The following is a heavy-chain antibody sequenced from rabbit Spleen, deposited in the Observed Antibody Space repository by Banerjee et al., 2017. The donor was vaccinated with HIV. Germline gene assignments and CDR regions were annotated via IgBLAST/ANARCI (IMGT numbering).Heavy chain of an antibody. D-gene: IGHD6-1*01. CDR3: ARDRDSDSVYQLYYFDF. Sequence: QSLEESGGGLVQPEGSLTLTCTASGFDLSSYYYMCWVRQAPGKGLEWIACIYTGSSGYTYYASWAKGRFTVSKTSSTTVTLQMTSLTAADTATYFCARDRDSDSVYQLYYFDFWGPGTLVTVS. CDR2: IYTGSSGYT. V-gene: IGHV1S40*01. CDR1: GFDLSSYYY. J-gene: IGHJ4*01.